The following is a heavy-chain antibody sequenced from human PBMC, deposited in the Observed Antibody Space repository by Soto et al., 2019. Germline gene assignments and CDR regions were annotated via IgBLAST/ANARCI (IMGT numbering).Heavy chain of an antibody. CDR2: ISAYNGNT. D-gene: IGHD5-12*01. CDR1: GYTFTSYG. CDR3: AREGPNGYIPYYIDN. V-gene: IGHV1-18*04. Sequence: ASVKVSCKASGYTFTSYGISWVRQAPGQGLEWMGWISAYNGNTNYAQKLQGRVTMTTDTSTSTAYMELRSLRAEDRAVYFCAREGPNGYIPYYIDNWGQGVPVTVSS. J-gene: IGHJ4*02.